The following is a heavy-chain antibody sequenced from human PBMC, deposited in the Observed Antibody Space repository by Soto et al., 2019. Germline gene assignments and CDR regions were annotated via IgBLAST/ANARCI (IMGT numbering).Heavy chain of an antibody. D-gene: IGHD6-25*01. CDR1: GGSISSGDYY. V-gene: IGHV4-31*01. CDR2: IDYSGNT. CDR3: ARGSGFVAF. J-gene: IGHJ4*02. Sequence: SETLSLTCTVSGGSISSGDYYWSWIRHHPGKGLEWIGYIDYSGNTYFNPSLRNQVIISRDTSKNQFSLKLSSVTAAATAEYYCARGSGFVAFWGQGTRVTVSS.